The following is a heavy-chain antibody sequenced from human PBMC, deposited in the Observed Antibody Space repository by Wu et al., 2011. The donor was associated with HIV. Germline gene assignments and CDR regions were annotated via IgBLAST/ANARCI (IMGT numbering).Heavy chain of an antibody. V-gene: IGHV1-69*05. CDR3: ARDFSPPIGVDYYYGMDV. Sequence: QVQLVQSGAEVKKPGSSVKVSCKASGGTFSSYAISWVRQAPGQGLEWMGGIIPIFGTANYAQKFQGRVTITTDESTSTAYMELSSLRSEDTAVYYCARDFSPPIGVDYYYGMDVVGPRDHGHRLL. CDR1: GGTFSSYA. CDR2: IIPIFGTA. D-gene: IGHD2/OR15-2a*01. J-gene: IGHJ6*02.